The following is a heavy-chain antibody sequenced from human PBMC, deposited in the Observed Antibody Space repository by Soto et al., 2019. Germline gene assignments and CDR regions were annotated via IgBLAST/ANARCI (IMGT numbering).Heavy chain of an antibody. CDR2: IATYNNNK. D-gene: IGHD3-10*01. CDR3: ARVGRGVVNWFDP. Sequence: HLVQSGPEVKRPGASITVSCKTSGDTFANFGLSWVRQAPGQGLEWMGWIATYNNNKNYAQKFPGRLTPTTNTSTSNGHIGLESPGYDGTDVNFWARVGRGVVNWFDPWGQGTLVTVSS. V-gene: IGHV1-18*01. CDR1: GDTFANFG. J-gene: IGHJ5*02.